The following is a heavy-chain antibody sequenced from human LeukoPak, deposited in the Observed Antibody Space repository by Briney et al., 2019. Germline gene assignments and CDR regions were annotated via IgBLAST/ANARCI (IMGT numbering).Heavy chain of an antibody. V-gene: IGHV1-18*01. CDR1: GYTFTSYG. CDR2: ISAYNGNT. CDR3: ARGLYYYDSSGYADHDAFDI. D-gene: IGHD3-22*01. J-gene: IGHJ3*02. Sequence: GASVKVSCKASGYTFTSYGISWVRQAPGQGLEWMGWISAYNGNTNYAQKFQGRVTMTRDTSISTAYMELSRLRSDDTAVYYCARGLYYYDSSGYADHDAFDIWGQGTMVTVSS.